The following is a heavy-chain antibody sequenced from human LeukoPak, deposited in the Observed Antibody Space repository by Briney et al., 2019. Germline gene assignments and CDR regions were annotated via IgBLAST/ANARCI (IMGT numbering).Heavy chain of an antibody. D-gene: IGHD5-18*01. CDR2: ISYDGSNK. CDR3: ARDRSQRAYSYGPDGE. Sequence: GGSLRLSCAASGFIFNNYVLVWVRQAPGKGLEWAAVISYDGSNKFYADSVKGRFTISRDNSKNTLFLQMNGLRAEDTAVYYCARDRSQRAYSYGPDGEWGQGTLVTVSS. J-gene: IGHJ4*02. V-gene: IGHV3-30*07. CDR1: GFIFNNYV.